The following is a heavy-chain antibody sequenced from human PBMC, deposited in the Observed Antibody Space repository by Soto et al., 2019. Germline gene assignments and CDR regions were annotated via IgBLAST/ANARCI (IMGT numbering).Heavy chain of an antibody. CDR3: ARVLAVGELGIAAAGNPLSDP. V-gene: IGHV4-30-4*01. Sequence: PSETLCLTCTVSGDSISSGDYYWSWIRQPPGKGLEWIGYIYYSGSTYYNPSLKSRVTISIDTSKNQFSLKLSSVTAADTAVYYCARVLAVGELGIAAAGNPLSDPWGQGTLVTVSS. D-gene: IGHD6-13*01. CDR1: GDSISSGDYY. CDR2: IYYSGST. J-gene: IGHJ5*02.